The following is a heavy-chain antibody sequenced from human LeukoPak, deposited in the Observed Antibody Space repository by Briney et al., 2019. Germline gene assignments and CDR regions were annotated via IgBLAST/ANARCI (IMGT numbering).Heavy chain of an antibody. J-gene: IGHJ6*02. CDR3: ARLTRHHYGMDI. CDR2: MNPNSGNT. V-gene: IGHV1-8*01. CDR1: GYSFSSFD. Sequence: ASVKVSCKASGYSFSSFDINWVRQATGQGLEWMGWMNPNSGNTGYAQEFQGRVIMTRGTSTATAYMELIGLQSDDTAVYYCARLTRHHYGMDIWGLGPTVPVSS.